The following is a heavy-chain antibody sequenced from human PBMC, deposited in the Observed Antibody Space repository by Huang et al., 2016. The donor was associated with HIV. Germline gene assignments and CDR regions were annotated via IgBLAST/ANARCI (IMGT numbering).Heavy chain of an antibody. V-gene: IGHV4-39*01. CDR2: IYYSVNT. J-gene: IGHJ6*02. CDR1: GGSISSSSYY. Sequence: LQLQESGPGLVKSSETLSLICTVSGGSISSSSYYWGWLRPPPGKGPEWIGSIYYSVNTYYNPPLKSRVTISVDTSKNQFSLKVNSVTAADTAVYYCARHGRVAGHYYNNMDVWGRGTTVTVSS. CDR3: ARHGRVAGHYYNNMDV. D-gene: IGHD6-19*01.